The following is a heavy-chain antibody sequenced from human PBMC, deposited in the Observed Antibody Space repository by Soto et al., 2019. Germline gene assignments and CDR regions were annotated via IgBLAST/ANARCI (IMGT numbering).Heavy chain of an antibody. D-gene: IGHD6-6*01. CDR2: ISPSGTT. V-gene: IGHV4-39*07. CDR1: GGSISTDSYY. Sequence: SETLSLTCSVSGGSISTDSYYWSWIRQPPGKGLEWIGEISPSGTTNYSPSLKSRVSISVDTSKNQFSLNLTSLTAADTAVYYCARAPKVSGSAQTRPDFWGQGSLVTVSS. J-gene: IGHJ4*02. CDR3: ARAPKVSGSAQTRPDF.